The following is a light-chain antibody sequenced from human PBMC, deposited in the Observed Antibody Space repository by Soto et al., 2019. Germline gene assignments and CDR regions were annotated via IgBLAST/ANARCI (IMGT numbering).Light chain of an antibody. J-gene: IGLJ2*01. CDR2: EVS. CDR1: SSDVGGYEF. Sequence: QSALTHPPSASGSPGQSVTISCTGTSSDVGGYEFVSWYQHHPGKAPKLLIYEVSKRPSGVPARFSGSKSGNTASLTVSGLQAEDEAGYYCSSYTGSIVVFGGGTKLTVL. V-gene: IGLV2-8*01. CDR3: SSYTGSIVV.